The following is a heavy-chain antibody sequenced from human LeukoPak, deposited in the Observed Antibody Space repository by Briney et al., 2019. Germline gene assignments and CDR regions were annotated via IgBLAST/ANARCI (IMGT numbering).Heavy chain of an antibody. CDR1: GFTFSSYW. CDR3: ARNGA. J-gene: IGHJ5*02. Sequence: GGSLRLSCAAPGFTFSSYWMSWFRQAPGKGLEWVANIKEDGSETYYVDSVKGRFTISRDNAKNSLYLQMNSLGADDTAVYYCARNGAWGQGTLVTVSS. D-gene: IGHD3-10*01. V-gene: IGHV3-7*01. CDR2: IKEDGSET.